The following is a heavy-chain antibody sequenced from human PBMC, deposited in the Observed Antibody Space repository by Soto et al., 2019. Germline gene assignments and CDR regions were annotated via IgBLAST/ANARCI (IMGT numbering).Heavy chain of an antibody. Sequence: SETLSLTCAVSGGSISSGGYAWAWIRQPPGKGLEWVGYIYQSGSTYYNPSLKSRVTIAADRSKNQFSLNLASVTAADTAVYYCARSYSGGDAYFDYWGQGTVVTVS. D-gene: IGHD2-21*02. CDR2: IYQSGST. CDR1: GGSISSGGYA. CDR3: ARSYSGGDAYFDY. V-gene: IGHV4-30-2*01. J-gene: IGHJ4*02.